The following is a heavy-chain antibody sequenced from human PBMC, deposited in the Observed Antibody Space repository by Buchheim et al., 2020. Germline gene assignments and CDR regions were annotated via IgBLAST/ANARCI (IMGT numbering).Heavy chain of an antibody. Sequence: QVQLQESGPGLVKPSETLSLTCTVSGGSINNYYWTWIRQPPGEGLEWIGYIYYSGSTNYNPSLKSRVTISLDTAKNQFPLKLSYVAAADTAVYYCARAPSVISPIAYWGQGTL. CDR3: ARAPSVISPIAY. J-gene: IGHJ4*02. CDR2: IYYSGST. V-gene: IGHV4-59*01. D-gene: IGHD4-23*01. CDR1: GGSINNYY.